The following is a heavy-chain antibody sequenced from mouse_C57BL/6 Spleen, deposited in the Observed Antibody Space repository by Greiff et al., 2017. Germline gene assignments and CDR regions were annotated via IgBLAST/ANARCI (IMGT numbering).Heavy chain of an antibody. J-gene: IGHJ1*03. CDR1: GFTFSSYA. Sequence: EVKLQESGGGLVKPGGSLKLSCAASGFTFSSYAMSWVRQTPEKRLEWVATISDGGSYTYYPDNVKGRFTISRDNAKNNLYLQMSHLKSEDTAMYYCAREGDGSWYFDGWGTGTTVTVSS. CDR3: AREGDGSWYFDG. D-gene: IGHD2-3*01. V-gene: IGHV5-4*01. CDR2: ISDGGSYT.